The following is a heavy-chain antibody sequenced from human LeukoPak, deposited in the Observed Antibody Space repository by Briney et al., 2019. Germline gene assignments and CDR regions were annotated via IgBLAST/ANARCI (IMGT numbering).Heavy chain of an antibody. CDR2: IYSDGRT. Sequence: GGSLRLSCAASGFSVSDYYMNWVRQAPGKGLEWVSFIYSDGRTYYADSVKGRFTISRDNSRNTLYLQMNSLRVEDTAVYYCARDSGRGGSCDYWGQGTLVTVSS. V-gene: IGHV3-53*01. D-gene: IGHD2-15*01. CDR1: GFSVSDYY. CDR3: ARDSGRGGSCDY. J-gene: IGHJ4*02.